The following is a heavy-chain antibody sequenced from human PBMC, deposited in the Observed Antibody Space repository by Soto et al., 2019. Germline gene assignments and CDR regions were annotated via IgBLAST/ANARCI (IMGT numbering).Heavy chain of an antibody. D-gene: IGHD6-13*01. Sequence: SETLSLTCAVYGGSFSGYYWSWIRQPPGKGLEWIGEINHSGSTNYNPSLKSRVTISVDTSKNQFSLKLSSVTAADTAVYYCARDPIIAAAGRRDAFDIWGQGTMVTVSS. CDR1: GGSFSGYY. CDR3: ARDPIIAAAGRRDAFDI. J-gene: IGHJ3*02. CDR2: INHSGST. V-gene: IGHV4-34*01.